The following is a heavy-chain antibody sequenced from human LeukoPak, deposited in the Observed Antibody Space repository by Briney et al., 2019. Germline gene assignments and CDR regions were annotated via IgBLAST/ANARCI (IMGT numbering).Heavy chain of an antibody. Sequence: GGSLRLSCAASGFTFSTYAMSWVRQAPGQGLEWVSAISPGGTDTYYADSVKGRFTISRDNSKNTLFLQMNSLRAEDTAVYYCAKDHDSSGYYYAYYFQHWGQGTLVTVSS. CDR3: AKDHDSSGYYYAYYFQH. CDR1: GFTFSTYA. CDR2: ISPGGTDT. V-gene: IGHV3-23*01. D-gene: IGHD3-22*01. J-gene: IGHJ1*01.